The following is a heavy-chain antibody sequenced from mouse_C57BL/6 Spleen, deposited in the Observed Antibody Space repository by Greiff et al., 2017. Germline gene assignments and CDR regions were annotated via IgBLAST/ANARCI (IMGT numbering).Heavy chain of an antibody. CDR1: GYTFTSYW. D-gene: IGHD4-1*01. CDR3: ARGGTGTFYAMDY. Sequence: QVQLKQPGAELVRPGSSVKLSCKASGYTFTSYWMDWVKQRPGQGLEWIGNIYPSDSETHYNQKFKDKATLTVDKSSSTAYMQLSSLTSEDSAVYYCARGGTGTFYAMDYWGQGTSVTVSA. V-gene: IGHV1-61*01. J-gene: IGHJ4*01. CDR2: IYPSDSET.